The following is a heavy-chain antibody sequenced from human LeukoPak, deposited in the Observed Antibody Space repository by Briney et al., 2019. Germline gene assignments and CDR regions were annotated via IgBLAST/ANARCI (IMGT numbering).Heavy chain of an antibody. Sequence: GALRLSCAASGFTFSSYSMNWVRQAPGKGLEWVSSISSSSSYIYYADSVKGRFTISRDNSKNTLYLQMNSLRAEDTAVYYCAKDRRFNDAFDIWGQGTMVTVSS. CDR3: AKDRRFNDAFDI. CDR1: GFTFSSYS. V-gene: IGHV3-21*04. J-gene: IGHJ3*02. CDR2: ISSSSSYI.